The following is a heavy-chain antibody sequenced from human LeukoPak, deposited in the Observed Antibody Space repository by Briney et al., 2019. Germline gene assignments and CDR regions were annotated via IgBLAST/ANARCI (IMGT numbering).Heavy chain of an antibody. J-gene: IGHJ4*02. CDR1: GFTFSSYA. V-gene: IGHV3-23*01. CDR3: AKSGRVFDTSGYYWFPN. CDR2: ISGRGANT. Sequence: GGSLRLSCAASGFTFSSYAMSWVRQAPGKGLEWVSSISGRGANTHYADSVKGRFTISGDYSKNTLNLQMNSLRAEDTAVYYCAKSGRVFDTSGYYWFPNWGQGILVTVSS. D-gene: IGHD3-22*01.